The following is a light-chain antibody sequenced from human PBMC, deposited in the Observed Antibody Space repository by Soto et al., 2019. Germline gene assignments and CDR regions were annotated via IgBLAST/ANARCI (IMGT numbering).Light chain of an antibody. CDR2: AAS. CDR1: QGISSY. Sequence: DIQLTQSPSFLSASVGDRVTITCRASQGISSYLAWYQQKPGKAPKLLIYAASTLQSGVPSRFSGSGSGTEFTLTISRLEPEDFAVYYCQQYGSSPPGTFGPGTKVDIK. J-gene: IGKJ3*01. V-gene: IGKV1-9*01. CDR3: QQYGSSPPGT.